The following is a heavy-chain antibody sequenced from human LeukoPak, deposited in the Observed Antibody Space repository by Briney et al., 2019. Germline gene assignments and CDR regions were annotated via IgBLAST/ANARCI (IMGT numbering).Heavy chain of an antibody. V-gene: IGHV1-18*04. J-gene: IGHJ4*02. CDR1: GYTLTSYG. CDR3: ARAKRGYSGYDFTEVIDY. CDR2: ISAYNGNT. Sequence: ASVKVSCKASGYTLTSYGISWVRQAPGQGLERMGWISAYNGNTNYAQKLQGRVTMTTDTSTSTAYMELRSLRSDDTAVYYCARAKRGYSGYDFTEVIDYWGQGTLVTVSS. D-gene: IGHD5-12*01.